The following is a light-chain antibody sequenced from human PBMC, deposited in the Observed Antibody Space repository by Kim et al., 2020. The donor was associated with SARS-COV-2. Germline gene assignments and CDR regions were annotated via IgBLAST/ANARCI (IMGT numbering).Light chain of an antibody. Sequence: VTPTCGSSTGASTIVHYPNWFQQKPGHAPRTLIYDPSNNHSCTPARFSGSLLGGKAALTLSGAQPEDEAEYYCLLSYSGARHVVFGGGTQLTVL. J-gene: IGLJ2*01. CDR2: DPS. V-gene: IGLV7-46*01. CDR1: TGASTIVHY. CDR3: LLSYSGARHVV.